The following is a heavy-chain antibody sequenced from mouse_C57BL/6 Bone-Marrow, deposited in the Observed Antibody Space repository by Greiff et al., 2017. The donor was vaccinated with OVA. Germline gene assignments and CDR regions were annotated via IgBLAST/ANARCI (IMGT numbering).Heavy chain of an antibody. CDR1: GYSFTGYY. CDR3: ARGGTSPFAY. Sequence: EVKLVESGPELVKPGASVKISCKASGYSFTGYYMNWVTQSPEKSLEWIGEINPSTGGTTYNQKFKAKATLTVDKSSSTAYMQLKSLTSEDSAVYYCARGGTSPFAYWGQGTLVTVSA. V-gene: IGHV1-42*01. J-gene: IGHJ3*01. CDR2: INPSTGGT. D-gene: IGHD4-1*01.